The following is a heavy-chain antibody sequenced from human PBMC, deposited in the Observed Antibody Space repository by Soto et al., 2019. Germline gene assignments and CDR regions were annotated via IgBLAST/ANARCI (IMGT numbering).Heavy chain of an antibody. CDR3: ALKAMVRGVISYYFDY. V-gene: IGHV1-69*13. CDR2: IIPIFGTA. Sequence: SVKVSCKASGGTFSSYAISWARQAPGQGLEWMGGIIPIFGTANYAQKFQGRVTITADESTSTAYMELSSLRSEDTAVYYCALKAMVRGVISYYFDYWGQGTLVTVSS. CDR1: GGTFSSYA. D-gene: IGHD3-10*01. J-gene: IGHJ4*02.